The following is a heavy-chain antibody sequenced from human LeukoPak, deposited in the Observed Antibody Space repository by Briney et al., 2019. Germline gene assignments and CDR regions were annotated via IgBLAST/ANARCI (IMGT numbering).Heavy chain of an antibody. CDR3: TRLMPTAAPHSDY. D-gene: IGHD6-13*01. J-gene: IGHJ4*02. CDR2: IFPGDSDT. Sequence: GESLKISCKGSGYSFATYWIGWVRQRPGQGLEWMGIIFPGDSDTRYSPSFQGRVTISADKSISTAYLQWSSLKASDTAMYYCTRLMPTAAPHSDYWGQGALVTVSS. CDR1: GYSFATYW. V-gene: IGHV5-51*01.